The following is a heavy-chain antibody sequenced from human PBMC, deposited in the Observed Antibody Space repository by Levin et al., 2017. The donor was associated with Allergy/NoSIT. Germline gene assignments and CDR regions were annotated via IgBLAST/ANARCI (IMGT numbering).Heavy chain of an antibody. D-gene: IGHD6-13*01. CDR1: GFTFSIHG. CDR2: IWYDGSTT. Sequence: SCVATGFTFSIHGMHWVRQAPGKGLEWVAVIWYDGSTTYYADSVKGRFTSSRDNNKNTLFLQMNSLRVEDTAVYYCARKSSSSWHFDYWGQGTLLTVSS. J-gene: IGHJ4*02. V-gene: IGHV3-33*01. CDR3: ARKSSSSWHFDY.